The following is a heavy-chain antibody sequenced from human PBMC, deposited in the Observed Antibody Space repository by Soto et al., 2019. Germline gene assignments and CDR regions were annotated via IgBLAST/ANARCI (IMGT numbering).Heavy chain of an antibody. V-gene: IGHV4-39*01. CDR2: IHYSGNT. Sequence: SETLSLTCTVSGGPINSGSYYWGWIRQPPGKGLEWIGSIHYSGNTYYNPSLKSRVTISVDTSKNQISLKLSSVTAADTAVYHCARHPGRYGYQTVSDCWGQGTLVTVSS. D-gene: IGHD5-18*01. J-gene: IGHJ4*01. CDR3: ARHPGRYGYQTVSDC. CDR1: GGPINSGSYY.